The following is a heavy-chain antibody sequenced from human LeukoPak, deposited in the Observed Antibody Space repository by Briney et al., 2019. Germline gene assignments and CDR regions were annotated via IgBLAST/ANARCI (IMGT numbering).Heavy chain of an antibody. V-gene: IGHV3-23*01. Sequence: AGGSLRLSCAASGFTFNNNAMSWVRQAPGKGLEWVSTISGGASSTYYTDSVKGRFTISRDNSKNMLNLQMNSLRAEDTAMYYCAKTSGSYSNFDCWGQGTLVTVSS. CDR3: AKTSGSYSNFDC. D-gene: IGHD3-22*01. J-gene: IGHJ4*02. CDR1: GFTFNNNA. CDR2: ISGGASST.